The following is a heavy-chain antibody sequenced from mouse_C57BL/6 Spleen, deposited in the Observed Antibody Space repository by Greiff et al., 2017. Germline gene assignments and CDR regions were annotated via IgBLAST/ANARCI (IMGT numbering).Heavy chain of an antibody. Sequence: QVQLQQSGAELARPGASVKLSCKASGYTFTSSGISWVKQRTGQGLEWIGEIYPRSGNTYYNEKFKGKAKLTADNSSSTAYMLLRSLTSEDSAVYFCSVTAVVAHWYFDGWGTGTTVTVSS. CDR3: SVTAVVAHWYFDG. V-gene: IGHV1-81*01. CDR1: GYTFTSSG. D-gene: IGHD1-1*01. J-gene: IGHJ1*03. CDR2: IYPRSGNT.